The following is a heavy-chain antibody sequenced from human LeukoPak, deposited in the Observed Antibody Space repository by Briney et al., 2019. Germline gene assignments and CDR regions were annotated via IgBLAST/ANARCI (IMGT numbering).Heavy chain of an antibody. CDR3: ARDGSGYSYGYGDY. D-gene: IGHD5-18*01. Sequence: PSETLSLTCAVYGGSFSGYYWSWIRQPPGKGLEWIGEINHSGSTNYNPSLKSRVTISVDTSKNQFSLKLSSVTAADTAVYYCARDGSGYSYGYGDYWGQGTLVTVSS. CDR2: INHSGST. J-gene: IGHJ4*02. CDR1: GGSFSGYY. V-gene: IGHV4-34*01.